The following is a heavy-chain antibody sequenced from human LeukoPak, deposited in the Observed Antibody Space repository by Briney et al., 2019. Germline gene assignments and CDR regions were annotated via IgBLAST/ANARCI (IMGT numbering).Heavy chain of an antibody. Sequence: GESLKISCEASGYSFTTHWIGWVRQMPGKGLEWMAIIYPADSDITYSPSFEGRVIISVDKSSSTAYLQWSSLRASDTAMYYCARQSRLGDARSGYYFDYWGQGTLVTVSS. D-gene: IGHD3-16*01. CDR1: GYSFTTHW. CDR3: ARQSRLGDARSGYYFDY. J-gene: IGHJ4*02. CDR2: IYPADSDI. V-gene: IGHV5-51*01.